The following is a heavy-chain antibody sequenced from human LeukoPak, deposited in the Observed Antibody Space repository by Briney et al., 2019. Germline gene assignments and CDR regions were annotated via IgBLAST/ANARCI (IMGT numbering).Heavy chain of an antibody. CDR1: GFTFRTYS. CDR2: ISSSSSTI. D-gene: IGHD4-17*01. V-gene: IGHV3-48*02. Sequence: GGSLRPSCAASGFTFRTYSMNWVRQAPGKGLEWVSYISSSSSTIHYADSVRGRFTISRDNAKNSLYLQINSPRDEDTAVYYCARAFYGDYGMDVWGQGTTVTVSS. J-gene: IGHJ6*02. CDR3: ARAFYGDYGMDV.